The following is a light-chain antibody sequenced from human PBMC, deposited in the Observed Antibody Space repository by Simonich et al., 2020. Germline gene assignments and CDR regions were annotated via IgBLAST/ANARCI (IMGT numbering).Light chain of an antibody. J-gene: IGKJ2*01. V-gene: IGKV3-11*01. CDR2: DAS. CDR3: QQRSNWPPMYT. CDR1: QSVSSY. Sequence: EIVLTQSPATLSLSPGERATLSFRASQSVSSYLACYQQKPGQAPRLLIYDASNRATGIPARVSGIGAGTDFTLTISSLEPEDFAVYYCQQRSNWPPMYTFGQGTKLEIK.